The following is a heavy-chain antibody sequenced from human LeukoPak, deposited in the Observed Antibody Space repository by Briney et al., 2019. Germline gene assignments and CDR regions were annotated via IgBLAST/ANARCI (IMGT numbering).Heavy chain of an antibody. CDR3: ARAFSSGDDRWIYYFDY. J-gene: IGHJ4*02. D-gene: IGHD5-12*01. CDR2: IIPIFGTA. V-gene: IGHV1-69*06. Sequence: SVKVSCKASGGTLSSYAISWVRQAHGQGLEWMGGIIPIFGTANYAQKFQGRVTITADKSTSTAYMELSSLRSEDTAVYYCARAFSSGDDRWIYYFDYWGQGTLVTVSS. CDR1: GGTLSSYA.